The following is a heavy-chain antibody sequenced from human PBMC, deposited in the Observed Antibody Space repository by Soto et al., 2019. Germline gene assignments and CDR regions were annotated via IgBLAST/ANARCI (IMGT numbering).Heavy chain of an antibody. V-gene: IGHV3-9*01. CDR2: ITWNSGSI. Sequence: SLRLSCAASGLTFDDYAMHWVRQAPGKGLEWVSFITWNSGSIGYADSVKGRFTISRDNAKNSLYLQVNSLRAEDTALYYCAKSNSGTYGGLDYWGQGTLVTVSS. D-gene: IGHD1-26*01. CDR3: AKSNSGTYGGLDY. J-gene: IGHJ4*02. CDR1: GLTFDDYA.